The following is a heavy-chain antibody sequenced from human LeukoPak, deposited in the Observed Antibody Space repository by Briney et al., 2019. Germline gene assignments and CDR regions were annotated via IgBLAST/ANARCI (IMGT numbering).Heavy chain of an antibody. CDR2: ISWDGGST. D-gene: IGHD5-24*01. CDR3: AKDRGRWLQFDAFDI. J-gene: IGHJ3*02. CDR1: GFTFDDYT. Sequence: PGGSLRLSCAASGFTFDDYTMHWVRQAPGKGLEWVSLISWDGGSTYYADSVKGRFTISRDNSKNSLYLQMNSPRTEDTALYYCAKDRGRWLQFDAFDIWGQGTVVTVSS. V-gene: IGHV3-43*01.